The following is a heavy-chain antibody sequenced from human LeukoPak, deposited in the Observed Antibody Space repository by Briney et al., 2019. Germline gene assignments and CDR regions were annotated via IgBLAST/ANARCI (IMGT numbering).Heavy chain of an antibody. CDR1: GFTFSSYW. D-gene: IGHD3-10*01. Sequence: GSLRLSCAASGFTFSSYWMSWVRQPPGKGLEWIGEINHSGSTNYNPSPKSRVTISVDTSKNQFSLKLSSVTAADTAVYYCARQRRYYYGSGSYPFAFDYWGQGTLVIVSS. J-gene: IGHJ4*02. V-gene: IGHV4-34*01. CDR2: INHSGST. CDR3: ARQRRYYYGSGSYPFAFDY.